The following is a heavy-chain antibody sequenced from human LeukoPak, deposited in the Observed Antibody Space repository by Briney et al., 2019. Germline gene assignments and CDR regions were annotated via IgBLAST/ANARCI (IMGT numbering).Heavy chain of an antibody. CDR1: GGPISSYY. CDR3: ARDALTVSSSWFDP. Sequence: SETLSLTCTVSGGPISSYYWSWIRQPPGKGLEWIGYIYYSGSTNYNPSLKSRVTISVDTSKNQFSLKLSSVTAADTAVYYCARDALTVSSSWFDPWGQGTLVTVSS. D-gene: IGHD4-11*01. J-gene: IGHJ5*02. V-gene: IGHV4-59*01. CDR2: IYYSGST.